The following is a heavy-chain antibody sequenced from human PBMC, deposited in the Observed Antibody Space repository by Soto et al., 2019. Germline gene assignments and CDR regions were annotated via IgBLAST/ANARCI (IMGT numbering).Heavy chain of an antibody. CDR2: ISYDGSNK. V-gene: IGHV3-30*03. CDR1: GFTFSSFG. CDR3: ASGNYHDSFDY. Sequence: GGSLRLSCAASGFTFSSFGMNWVRQAPGKGLEWVAVISYDGSNKYYADSVKGRFTISRDNSKNTLYLQMNSLRVEDTAVYYCASGNYHDSFDYWGQGTLVTVSS. D-gene: IGHD1-1*01. J-gene: IGHJ4*02.